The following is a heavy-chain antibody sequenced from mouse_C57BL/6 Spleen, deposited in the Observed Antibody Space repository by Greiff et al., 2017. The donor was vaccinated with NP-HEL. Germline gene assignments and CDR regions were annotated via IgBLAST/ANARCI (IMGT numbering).Heavy chain of an antibody. V-gene: IGHV3-6*01. CDR2: ISYDGSN. CDR3: ARERGCYIDY. J-gene: IGHJ2*01. CDR1: GYSITSGYY. Sequence: EVQLQESGPGLVKPSQSLSLTCSVTGYSITSGYYWNWIRQFPGNKLEWMGYISYDGSNNYNPSLKNRISITRDPSKNQFFLKLNSVTTEDTATYYCARERGCYIDYWGQGTTLTVSS.